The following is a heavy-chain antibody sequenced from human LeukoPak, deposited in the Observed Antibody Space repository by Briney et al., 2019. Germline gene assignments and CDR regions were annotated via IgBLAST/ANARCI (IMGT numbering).Heavy chain of an antibody. CDR2: IYDTGST. D-gene: IGHD3-22*01. Sequence: SETLSLTCNVSGGSLSGTGYYWGWIRQPPGKGLEWIANIYDTGSTYYSPSLKSRVTISVDTSKNQFSLKLSSVTAADTAVYYCARDPGSGYSTYFDYWGQGTLVTVSS. CDR1: GGSLSGTGYY. J-gene: IGHJ4*02. CDR3: ARDPGSGYSTYFDY. V-gene: IGHV4-39*07.